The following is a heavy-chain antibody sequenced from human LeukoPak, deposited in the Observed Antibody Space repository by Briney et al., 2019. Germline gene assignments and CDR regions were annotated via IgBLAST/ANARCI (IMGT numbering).Heavy chain of an antibody. CDR2: TYYRSKRYN. D-gene: IGHD7-27*01. CDR3: ARVGLTGGAFDI. J-gene: IGHJ3*02. V-gene: IGHV6-1*01. Sequence: SQSLSLTCAISGDSVCSNSAAWNWIGQSPSRGLEWLGRTYYRSKRYNDYAVSVKSRITINPDTSKNQFSLQLNSVTPEDTAVYYCARVGLTGGAFDIWGQGTMVTVSS. CDR1: GDSVCSNSAA.